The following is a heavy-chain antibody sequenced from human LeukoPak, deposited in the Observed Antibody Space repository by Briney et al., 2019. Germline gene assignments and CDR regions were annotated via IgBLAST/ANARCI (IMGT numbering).Heavy chain of an antibody. CDR3: ARRGAARRYDGMDV. CDR1: GGFISSYY. V-gene: IGHV4-59*08. CDR2: IYYSGST. Sequence: SETVSLTCTVSGGFISSYYWSWIRQPPGKGLEWIGYIYYSGSTTYNPSLKSRVIISVDTSKNQFALKLTSVTAADTAVYYCARRGAARRYDGMDVWGQGTTVTASS. J-gene: IGHJ6*02. D-gene: IGHD6-6*01.